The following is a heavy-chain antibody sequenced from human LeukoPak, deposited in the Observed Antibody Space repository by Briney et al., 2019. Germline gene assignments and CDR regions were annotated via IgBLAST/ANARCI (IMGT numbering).Heavy chain of an antibody. D-gene: IGHD3-22*01. V-gene: IGHV4-34*01. CDR3: ARHFWARVYYDSSGKPKNAFDI. J-gene: IGHJ3*02. CDR2: INHSGST. CDR1: GGSFSGYY. Sequence: PSETQSLTCAVYGGSFSGYYWSWIRQPPGKGLEWIGEINHSGSTNYNPSLKSRVTISVDTSKNQFSLKLSSVTAADTAVYYCARHFWARVYYDSSGKPKNAFDIWGQGTMVTVSS.